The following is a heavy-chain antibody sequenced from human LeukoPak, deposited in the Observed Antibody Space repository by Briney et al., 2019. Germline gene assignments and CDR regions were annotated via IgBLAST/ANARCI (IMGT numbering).Heavy chain of an antibody. CDR1: GGTFSRYT. CDR3: ARGDDSSGYYHFDY. CDR2: IIPILGIA. J-gene: IGHJ4*02. Sequence: SVKVSCNASGGTFSRYTISWVRQAPGQGLEWMGRIIPILGIANYAQKFQGRVTITADKSTSTAYMELSSLRSEDTAVYYCARGDDSSGYYHFDYWGQGTLVTVSS. D-gene: IGHD3-22*01. V-gene: IGHV1-69*02.